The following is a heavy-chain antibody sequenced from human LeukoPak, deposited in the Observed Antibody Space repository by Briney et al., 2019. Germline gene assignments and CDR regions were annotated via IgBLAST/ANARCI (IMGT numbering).Heavy chain of an antibody. D-gene: IGHD2-15*01. Sequence: ASVKVSCKASGGTFSSYAISWVRQAPGQGLEWMGRIIPILGIANYAQKFQGRVTITADKSMSTAYMELSSLRSEDTAVYYCARGYCSGGSCYRTYYFDYWGQGTLVTVSS. J-gene: IGHJ4*02. CDR1: GGTFSSYA. V-gene: IGHV1-69*04. CDR2: IIPILGIA. CDR3: ARGYCSGGSCYRTYYFDY.